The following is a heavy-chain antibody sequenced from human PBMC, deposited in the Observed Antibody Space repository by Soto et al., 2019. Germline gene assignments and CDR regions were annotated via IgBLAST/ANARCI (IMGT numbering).Heavy chain of an antibody. CDR1: GFTFSSYA. CDR3: AKMGISTPYAFDI. D-gene: IGHD1-20*01. V-gene: IGHV3-23*01. Sequence: EVQLLESGGGLVQPGGSLRLSCAASGFTFSSYAMSWVRQAPGKGLEWVSAISGGGGSTYYADSVKGRFTISRDNSKNTLYLQMNSLRAEDTAVYYCAKMGISTPYAFDIWGQGTMVTVSS. CDR2: ISGGGGST. J-gene: IGHJ3*02.